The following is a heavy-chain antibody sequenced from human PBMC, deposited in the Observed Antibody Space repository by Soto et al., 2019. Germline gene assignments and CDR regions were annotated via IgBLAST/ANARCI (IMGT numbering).Heavy chain of an antibody. CDR3: ARESRDGFWYYFDY. V-gene: IGHV3-53*01. J-gene: IGHJ4*01. CDR2: IYSGGST. Sequence: GGSLRLSCAASGFTVSSNYMSWVRQAPGKGLEWVSVIYSGGSTYYADSVKGRFTISRDNSKNTLYLQMNSLRAEDTAVYYCARESRDGFWYYFDYWGHGTLVTVSS. CDR1: GFTVSSNY. D-gene: IGHD2-2*01.